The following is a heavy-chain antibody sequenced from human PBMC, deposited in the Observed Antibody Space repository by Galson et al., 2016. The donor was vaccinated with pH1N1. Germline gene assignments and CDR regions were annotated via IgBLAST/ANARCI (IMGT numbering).Heavy chain of an antibody. J-gene: IGHJ4*02. V-gene: IGHV1-46*01. D-gene: IGHD3-9*01. CDR3: ARRYYFDF. CDR1: GYSVTRYY. CDR2: IDPSDGST. Sequence: VKVSCKASGYSVTRYYMHWVRQAPGQGLEWMGIIDPSDGSTTYSPKFQGRITLTRDTSTNSVYMELSTLRPDDTAIYFCARRYYFDFWGQGTRVTVSS.